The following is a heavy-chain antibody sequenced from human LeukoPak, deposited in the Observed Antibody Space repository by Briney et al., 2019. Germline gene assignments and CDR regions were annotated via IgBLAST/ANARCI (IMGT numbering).Heavy chain of an antibody. J-gene: IGHJ3*02. CDR1: GGSISSYY. CDR3: ARHYADDAFDI. Sequence: SETLSLTCTVSGGSISSYYWSWIRQPPGKGLQWIGYIYYSGSTNYHPSLKSRVTISVDTSKNQFSLKLSSVTAADTAVYYCARHYADDAFDIWGQGTMVTVSS. D-gene: IGHD3-16*01. V-gene: IGHV4-59*08. CDR2: IYYSGST.